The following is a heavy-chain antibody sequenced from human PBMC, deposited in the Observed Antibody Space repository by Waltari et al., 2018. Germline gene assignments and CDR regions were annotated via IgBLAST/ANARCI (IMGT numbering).Heavy chain of an antibody. CDR2: IGSTANNYAT. V-gene: IGHV3-73*01. CDR1: GFTFSGAA. J-gene: IGHJ4*02. D-gene: IGHD2-2*02. CDR3: AKYTKSWLN. Sequence: EVQLVESGGGLVQPGGSLKLSCAASGFTFSGAAMHWIRQASGKGLEWVGRIGSTANNYATVYAASMKGRFTISRDDSKNTAYLQMNSLKTEDTAVYYCAKYTKSWLNWGQGTLVTVSS.